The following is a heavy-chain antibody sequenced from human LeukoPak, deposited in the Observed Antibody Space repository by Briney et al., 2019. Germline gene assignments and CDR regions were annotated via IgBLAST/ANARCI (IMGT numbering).Heavy chain of an antibody. CDR3: GTMRGNPGAFDI. CDR2: MNPNSGNT. J-gene: IGHJ3*02. CDR1: GYTFTSYD. D-gene: IGHD3-22*01. V-gene: IGHV1-8*02. Sequence: ASVKVSCKASGYTFTSYDINWVRQATGQGLEWMGWMNPNSGNTGYAQKFQGRVTMTEDTSTDTAYMELSSLRSEDTAVYYCGTMRGNPGAFDIWGQGTMVTVSS.